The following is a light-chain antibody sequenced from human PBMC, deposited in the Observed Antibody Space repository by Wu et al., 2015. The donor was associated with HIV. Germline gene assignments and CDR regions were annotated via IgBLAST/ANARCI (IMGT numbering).Light chain of an antibody. CDR3: QQYRT. CDR2: SAS. J-gene: IGKJ3*01. CDR1: QTIARSH. Sequence: EFVLTQSPGTLSLSPGERATLSCKASQTIARSHLAWYQQKPGQPPRLLIYSASSRAPGIPDRFSGSGSRTDFTLTISRLEPEDFAVYFCQQYRTFGPGTKV. V-gene: IGKV3-20*01.